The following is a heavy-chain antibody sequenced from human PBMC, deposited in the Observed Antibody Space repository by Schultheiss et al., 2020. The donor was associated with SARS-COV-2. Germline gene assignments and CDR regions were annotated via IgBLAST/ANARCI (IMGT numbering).Heavy chain of an antibody. Sequence: SETLSLTCTVSGGSISSSFYYWGWIRQPPGKGLEWIGSIYYTGSTNYNPSLKSRVTISVDTSKNQFSLKLSSVTAADTAVYYCASGRAAAGTGWGQGTLVTVSS. CDR1: GGSISSSFYY. D-gene: IGHD6-13*01. J-gene: IGHJ4*02. CDR3: ASGRAAAGTG. V-gene: IGHV4-39*07. CDR2: IYYTGST.